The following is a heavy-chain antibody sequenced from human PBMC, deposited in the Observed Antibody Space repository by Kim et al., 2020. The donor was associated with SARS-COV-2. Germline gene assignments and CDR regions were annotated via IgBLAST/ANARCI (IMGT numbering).Heavy chain of an antibody. D-gene: IGHD3-16*01. CDR2: ST. CDR3: ARGGSNWFDP. J-gene: IGHJ5*02. V-gene: IGHV4-61*02. Sequence: STNYNPSLKSRVTISVDTSKNQLSLKLSSVTAADTAVYYCARGGSNWFDPWGQGTLVTVSS.